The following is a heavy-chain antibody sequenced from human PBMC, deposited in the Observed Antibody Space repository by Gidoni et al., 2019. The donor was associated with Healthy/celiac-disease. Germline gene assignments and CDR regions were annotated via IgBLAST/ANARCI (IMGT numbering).Heavy chain of an antibody. Sequence: QVQLQESGPGLVKPSQTLSLTCTVSGGSISSGSYYWSWIRQPAGKGLEWIGHIYTSGSTNYNPSLKSRVTISVDTSKNQFSLKLSSVTAADTAVYYCARALITMIVFDWGQGTLVTVSS. CDR1: GGSISSGSYY. V-gene: IGHV4-61*02. J-gene: IGHJ4*02. CDR2: IYTSGST. CDR3: ARALITMIVFD. D-gene: IGHD3-22*01.